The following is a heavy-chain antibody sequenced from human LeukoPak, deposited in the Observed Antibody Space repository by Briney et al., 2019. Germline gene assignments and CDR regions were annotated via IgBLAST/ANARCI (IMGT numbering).Heavy chain of an antibody. CDR2: MNPDSGGT. D-gene: IGHD6-13*01. J-gene: IGHJ4*02. CDR3: ALSNSSSWLLFDY. Sequence: ASVKVSCKASGYTFTSYDINWVRQATGQGLEWMGWMNPDSGGTNYAQKFQGRVTMTRDTSISTAYMELSRLRSDDTAVYYCALSNSSSWLLFDYWGQGTLVTVSS. V-gene: IGHV1-2*02. CDR1: GYTFTSYD.